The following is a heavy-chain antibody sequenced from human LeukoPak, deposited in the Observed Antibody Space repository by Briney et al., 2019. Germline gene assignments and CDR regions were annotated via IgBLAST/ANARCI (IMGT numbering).Heavy chain of an antibody. CDR2: ISGSSNYI. V-gene: IGHV3-21*01. J-gene: IGHJ4*02. CDR1: GFTFRTCG. Sequence: PGGSLRLSCAASGFTFRTCGMNWVRQAPGKGLEWVSSISGSSNYIYYADSVKGRFTISRDNAKNSLYLQMNSLGAEDTAVYYCARGSEWSSGVSDYWGQGTLVTVSS. CDR3: ARGSEWSSGVSDY. D-gene: IGHD3-3*01.